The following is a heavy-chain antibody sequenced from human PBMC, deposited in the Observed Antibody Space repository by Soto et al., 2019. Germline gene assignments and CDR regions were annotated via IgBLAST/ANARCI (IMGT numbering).Heavy chain of an antibody. Sequence: GASVKVSCKASGYTFTSYGISWVRQAPGQGLEWMGWISAYNGNTNYAQKLQGRVTMTTDTSTSTAYMELRSLRSDDTAVYYCARDVVVITMVRGVIGPPHDAFDIWGQGTMVTVSS. CDR1: GYTFTSYG. CDR3: ARDVVVITMVRGVIGPPHDAFDI. D-gene: IGHD3-10*01. CDR2: ISAYNGNT. J-gene: IGHJ3*02. V-gene: IGHV1-18*04.